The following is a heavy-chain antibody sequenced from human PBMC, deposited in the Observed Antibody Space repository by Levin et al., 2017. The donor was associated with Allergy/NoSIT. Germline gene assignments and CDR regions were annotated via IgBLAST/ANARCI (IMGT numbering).Heavy chain of an antibody. CDR3: AREDGGELRREYYFDY. J-gene: IGHJ4*02. CDR1: GYTFTGYY. Sequence: ASVKVSCKASGYTFTGYYMHWVRQAPGQGLEWMGRINPNSGGTNYAQKFQGRVTMTRDTSISTAYMELSRLRSDDTAVYYCAREDGGELRREYYFDYWGQGTLVTVSS. CDR2: INPNSGGT. D-gene: IGHD1-26*01. V-gene: IGHV1-2*06.